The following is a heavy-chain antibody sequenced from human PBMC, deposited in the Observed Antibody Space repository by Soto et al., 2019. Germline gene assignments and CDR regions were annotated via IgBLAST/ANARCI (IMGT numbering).Heavy chain of an antibody. CDR1: GGSISSYY. CDR2: IYYSGST. V-gene: IGHV4-59*01. Sequence: SETLSLTCTVSGGSISSYYGSWSRQPPGKGLEWIGDIYYSGSTNYNPSLQSRVTISLDTSKNQCSLRLRSVTAADTAVYYCARTLFGLGSWTFDIWGQGTRVTVSS. CDR3: ARTLFGLGSWTFDI. D-gene: IGHD3-3*01. J-gene: IGHJ3*02.